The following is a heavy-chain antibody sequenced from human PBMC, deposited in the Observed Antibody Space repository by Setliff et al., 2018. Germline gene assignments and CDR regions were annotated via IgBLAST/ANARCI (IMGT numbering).Heavy chain of an antibody. CDR1: GFTFTSYA. D-gene: IGHD2-15*01. V-gene: IGHV3-23*01. CDR3: AKRGVCTGGSCYESY. CDR2: ISGSGGST. Sequence: PGGSLRLSCAASGFTFTSYAMNWVRQAPGKGLEWVSAISGSGGSTDYADSVKGRFTISRDNSKNTLYLQMNSLRAEDTAVYYCAKRGVCTGGSCYESYWGQGTLVTVSS. J-gene: IGHJ4*02.